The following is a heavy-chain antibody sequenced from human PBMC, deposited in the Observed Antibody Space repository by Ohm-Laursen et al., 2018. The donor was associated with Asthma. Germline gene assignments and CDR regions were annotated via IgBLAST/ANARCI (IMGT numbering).Heavy chain of an antibody. CDR1: GDSISSGNNY. CDR3: ARGTFYYESTGYYFFDH. CDR2: IYYSGIT. D-gene: IGHD3-22*01. Sequence: TLSLTCTVSGDSISSGNNYWSWIRQHPGKGLEWIGYIYYSGITYSNPSLRSRVSISVDTSKNQFSLKLSPVTAADTVVYYCARGTFYYESTGYYFFDHWGQGALVTVST. V-gene: IGHV4-31*03. J-gene: IGHJ4*02.